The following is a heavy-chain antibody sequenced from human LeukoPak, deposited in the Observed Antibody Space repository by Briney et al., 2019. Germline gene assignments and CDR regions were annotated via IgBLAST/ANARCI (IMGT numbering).Heavy chain of an antibody. J-gene: IGHJ6*02. D-gene: IGHD2-2*01. Sequence: GGSLRLSCAASGFTFSTYAMSWVRQAPGKGLEWVSSISDSDGSTYYADSVKGRFTISRDNSKNTLYLQMNSLRAEDTAVYYCAKDHVVVPPKLYYYYGMDVWGQGTTVTASS. CDR1: GFTFSTYA. CDR3: AKDHVVVPPKLYYYYGMDV. CDR2: ISDSDGST. V-gene: IGHV3-23*01.